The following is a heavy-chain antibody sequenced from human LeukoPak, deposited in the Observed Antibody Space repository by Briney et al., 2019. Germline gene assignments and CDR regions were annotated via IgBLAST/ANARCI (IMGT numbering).Heavy chain of an antibody. V-gene: IGHV3-30*04. Sequence: GGSLRLSCAASGFTFSSYAMHWVRQAPGKGLEWVAVISYDGSNKYYADSVKGRFTISRDNSKNTLYLQMNSLRAEDTAVYYCARALTGFILGNWGQGTLVTVSS. J-gene: IGHJ4*02. CDR1: GFTFSSYA. CDR2: ISYDGSNK. CDR3: ARALTGFILGN. D-gene: IGHD3-9*01.